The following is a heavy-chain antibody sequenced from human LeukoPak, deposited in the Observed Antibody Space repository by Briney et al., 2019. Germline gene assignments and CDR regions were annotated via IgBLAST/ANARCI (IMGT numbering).Heavy chain of an antibody. CDR1: GYSFTSFW. Sequence: AESLKISSNGSGYSFTSFWIGWVRQMPRKSLEWMGIIYPGDSDTRYSPSFQGQVTISADKSISTAYLQWSSLKASDTAMYYCARPGSGSYSDYWGQGTLVTVPS. J-gene: IGHJ4*02. V-gene: IGHV5-51*01. D-gene: IGHD1-26*01. CDR2: IYPGDSDT. CDR3: ARPGSGSYSDY.